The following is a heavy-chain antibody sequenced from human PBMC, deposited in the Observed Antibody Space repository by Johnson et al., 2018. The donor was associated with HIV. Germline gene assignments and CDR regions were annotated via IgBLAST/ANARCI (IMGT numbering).Heavy chain of an antibody. Sequence: QVQLMESGGGLVQPGGSLRLSCAASGFTFSSYGMHWVRQAPGKGLEWVAFIRYDGSNKYYADSVKGRFTISRDNSKNTLDLQLNSLRVEDTAVYYWARVPIYHWAFDLWGQGTVVTVSS. CDR1: GFTFSSYG. CDR2: IRYDGSNK. D-gene: IGHD1-1*01. J-gene: IGHJ3*01. CDR3: ARVPIYHWAFDL. V-gene: IGHV3-30*02.